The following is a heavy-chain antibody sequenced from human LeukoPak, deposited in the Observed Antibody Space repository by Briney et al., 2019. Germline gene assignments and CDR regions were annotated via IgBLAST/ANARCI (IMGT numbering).Heavy chain of an antibody. CDR3: ARDPKGPIAVVGTRGNWFDP. J-gene: IGHJ5*02. V-gene: IGHV1-2*02. Sequence: GASVKVSCKASGYTFTGYYMHWVRQAPGQGLEWMGWINPNSGGTNYAQKFQGRVTMTSDTSISTAYMELSRLRSDDTAMYYCARDPKGPIAVVGTRGNWFDPWGQGTLVTVSS. CDR1: GYTFTGYY. D-gene: IGHD6-19*01. CDR2: INPNSGGT.